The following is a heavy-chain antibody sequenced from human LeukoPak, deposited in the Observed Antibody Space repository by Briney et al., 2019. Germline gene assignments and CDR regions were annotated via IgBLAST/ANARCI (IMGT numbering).Heavy chain of an antibody. J-gene: IGHJ6*03. CDR3: AGSIAARYYYYYYMDV. Sequence: GGSLRLSCAASGFTFDDYGMSWVRQAPGKGLEWVSGINWNGGSTGYADSVKGRFTISRDNAKNSLYLQMNGLRAEDTALYYCAGSIAARYYYYYYMDVWGKGTTVTVSS. D-gene: IGHD6-6*01. CDR2: INWNGGST. V-gene: IGHV3-20*04. CDR1: GFTFDDYG.